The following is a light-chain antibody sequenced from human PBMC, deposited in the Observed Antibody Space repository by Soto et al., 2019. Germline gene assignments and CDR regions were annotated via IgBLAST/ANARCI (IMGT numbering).Light chain of an antibody. J-gene: IGLJ3*02. CDR1: SSDIGSYNL. CDR2: EVR. Sequence: QSALTQPASVSGTPGQSITISCSGTSSDIGSYNLVSWYQVHPGKAPKLLIFEVRRLPSGVSSRFSGSKSGNTASLTISGLQAEDEAEYYCSSHGGTDLLVVFGGGTQLTVL. CDR3: SSHGGTDLLVV. V-gene: IGLV2-23*02.